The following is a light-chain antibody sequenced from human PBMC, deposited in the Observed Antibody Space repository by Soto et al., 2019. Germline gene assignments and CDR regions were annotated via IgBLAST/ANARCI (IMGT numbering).Light chain of an antibody. CDR1: SANIGAGYD. CDR2: GNS. V-gene: IGLV1-40*01. J-gene: IGLJ1*01. Sequence: QSVLTQPPSVSGAPGQRVTISCTGSSANIGAGYDVHWYQQLPGTAPKLLLHGNSNRPSGVPDRFSGSKSGTSASLAIAGLQAEDEADYYCQSYDSSLSALYVFGPGTKVTVL. CDR3: QSYDSSLSALYV.